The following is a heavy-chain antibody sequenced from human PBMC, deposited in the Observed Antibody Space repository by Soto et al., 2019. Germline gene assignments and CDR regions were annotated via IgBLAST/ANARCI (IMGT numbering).Heavy chain of an antibody. J-gene: IGHJ4*02. V-gene: IGHV1-18*01. Sequence: QVQLVQSGAEVKKPGSSVKVSCKASGYTFTSYGISWVRQAPGQGLEWMGWISAYNGNTNYAQKLQGRVTMTTDTSTSTAYIELRSLRSVDTAVYYCAIDRVIYALDDWGQGTLVTVSS. CDR3: AIDRVIYALDD. CDR1: GYTFTSYG. CDR2: ISAYNGNT. D-gene: IGHD2-21*01.